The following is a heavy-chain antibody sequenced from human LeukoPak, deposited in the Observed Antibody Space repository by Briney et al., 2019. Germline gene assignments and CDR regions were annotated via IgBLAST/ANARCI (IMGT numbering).Heavy chain of an antibody. CDR1: GYTFTGYY. D-gene: IGHD6-19*01. CDR3: ARDLGYSSGWYVSGY. Sequence: GASVKVSCKASGYTFTGYYMHWVRQAPGQGLEWMGRINPNSGGTNYAQKFQGRVTMTRDTSISTAYMELSRLRSDDTAVYYCARDLGYSSGWYVSGYWGQGTLVTVSS. CDR2: INPNSGGT. V-gene: IGHV1-2*06. J-gene: IGHJ4*02.